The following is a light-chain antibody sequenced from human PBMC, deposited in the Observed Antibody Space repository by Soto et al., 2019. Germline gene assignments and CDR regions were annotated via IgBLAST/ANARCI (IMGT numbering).Light chain of an antibody. CDR2: THN. V-gene: IGLV1-40*01. CDR1: SSNIGAGHG. CDR3: QSYDSSLRVV. Sequence: QSVLTQPPSVSGAPGQRVTISCTGSSSNIGAGHGVHWYQQLPGTAPKLLIYTHNTRPSGVPDRFSGSESGTSASLAITGLQGDDEADYYCQSYDSSLRVVFGGGTKVTVL. J-gene: IGLJ2*01.